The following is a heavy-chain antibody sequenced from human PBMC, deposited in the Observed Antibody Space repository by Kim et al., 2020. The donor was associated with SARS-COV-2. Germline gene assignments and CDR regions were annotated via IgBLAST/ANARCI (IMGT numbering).Heavy chain of an antibody. D-gene: IGHD6-19*01. V-gene: IGHV4-59*01. J-gene: IGHJ4*02. Sequence: TNYNPSLKSRVTISVDTSKNQFSLKLSSVTAADTAVYYCARETLSGWYSYWGQGTLVTVSS. CDR2: T. CDR3: ARETLSGWYSY.